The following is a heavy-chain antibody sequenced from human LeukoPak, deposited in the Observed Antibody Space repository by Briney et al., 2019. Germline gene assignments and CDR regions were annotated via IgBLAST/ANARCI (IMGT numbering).Heavy chain of an antibody. CDR2: ISGSGGST. D-gene: IGHD6-13*01. J-gene: IGHJ6*02. CDR3: AKDRDSFLYSSSWYSVLDYYYYYGMDV. CDR1: GFTFSSYA. Sequence: GGSLRLSCAASGFTFSSYAMSWVRQAPGKGLEWVSAISGSGGSTYYADSVKGRFTISRDNSKNTLYLQMNSLRAEDTAVYYCAKDRDSFLYSSSWYSVLDYYYYYGMDVWGQGTTVTVSS. V-gene: IGHV3-23*01.